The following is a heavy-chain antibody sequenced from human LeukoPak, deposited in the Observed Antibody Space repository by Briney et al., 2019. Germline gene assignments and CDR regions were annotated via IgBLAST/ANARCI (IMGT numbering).Heavy chain of an antibody. CDR2: INPNNGDT. Sequence: ASVKVSCKASGYTFTDYYLHWVRPAPGQGLEWMGWINPNNGDTGFAQKFQGRVTMTRDTSISTAYLELASLNSDDTAVYYCTRNNYGVNWFDPWGQGTLVTVSS. CDR1: GYTFTDYY. CDR3: TRNNYGVNWFDP. J-gene: IGHJ5*02. V-gene: IGHV1-2*02. D-gene: IGHD5-24*01.